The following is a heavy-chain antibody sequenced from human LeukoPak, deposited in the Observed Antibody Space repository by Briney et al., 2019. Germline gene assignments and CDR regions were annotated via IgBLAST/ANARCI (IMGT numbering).Heavy chain of an antibody. Sequence: GGSLRLSCSASGFTFSSYAMHWVRQAPGKGLEYVSAISSNGGSTYYADSVKGRFTISRDNAKNSLYLQMSNLRAEDTAVYFCARGGGLDVWGQGATVTVSS. CDR2: ISSNGGST. J-gene: IGHJ6*02. D-gene: IGHD3-16*01. CDR3: ARGGGLDV. CDR1: GFTFSSYA. V-gene: IGHV3-64*04.